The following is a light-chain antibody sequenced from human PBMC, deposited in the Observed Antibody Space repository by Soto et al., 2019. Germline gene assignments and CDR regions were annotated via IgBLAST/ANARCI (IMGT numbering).Light chain of an antibody. CDR2: YAS. CDR3: QQHSNWPVT. Sequence: EIVLTQSPGTLSLSPGERATLSCRASQSVSSYLAWYQQKPGQAPRLLIYASTRATGISARFSGSGSGTDFTLTISSLEPEDFAVYYCQQHSNWPVTFGQGTRVEVK. CDR1: QSVSSY. V-gene: IGKV3-11*01. J-gene: IGKJ1*01.